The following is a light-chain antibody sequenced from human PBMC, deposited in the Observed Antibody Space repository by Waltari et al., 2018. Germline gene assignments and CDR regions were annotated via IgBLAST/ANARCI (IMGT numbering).Light chain of an antibody. CDR2: GAS. V-gene: IGKV1-9*01. CDR1: QVIANF. Sequence: SLSASVGDRVTITCRASQVIANFLAWYQQKPGQAPKLLIYGASTLQTGVPSRFSGSGFGTDFSLTISSLQPEDFATYYCQQLNSYLPFGGGTKVEIK. J-gene: IGKJ4*01. CDR3: QQLNSYLP.